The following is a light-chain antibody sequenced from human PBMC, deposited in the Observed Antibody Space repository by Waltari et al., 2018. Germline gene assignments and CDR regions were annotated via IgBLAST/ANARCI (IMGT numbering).Light chain of an antibody. CDR2: SHN. V-gene: IGLV1-44*01. Sequence: QSVLTQPPSASGTPGQRVTISCSGSSSNIGINSVNWYQQLPGTAPKLLIYSHNQRPSGVPDRFSGSKSGTLASLAISGLQSEDEADYYCAAWDDSLNGAVFGGGTQLTVL. CDR3: AAWDDSLNGAV. CDR1: SSNIGINS. J-gene: IGLJ7*01.